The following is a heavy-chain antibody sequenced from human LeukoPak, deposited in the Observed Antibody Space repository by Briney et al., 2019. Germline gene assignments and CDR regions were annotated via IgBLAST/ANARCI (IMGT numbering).Heavy chain of an antibody. V-gene: IGHV3-30*18. J-gene: IGHJ4*02. CDR3: AKDDPPFHAFDY. CDR1: GFTFSSYR. D-gene: IGHD3-16*01. Sequence: GRSLRLSCAASGFTFSSYRMHWVRQAPGKGLEWVAVISYDGSNKYYADSVRGRFTISRDNSKNTLYLQMNSLRAEDTAVYYCAKDDPPFHAFDYWGQGTLVTVSS. CDR2: ISYDGSNK.